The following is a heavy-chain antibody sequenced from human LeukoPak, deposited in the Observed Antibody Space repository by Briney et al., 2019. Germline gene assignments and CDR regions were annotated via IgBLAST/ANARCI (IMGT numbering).Heavy chain of an antibody. D-gene: IGHD3-16*01. Sequence: ASVKVSCKASSYIFTNYAISWVRQAPGLGLEWMGWNSAYNGNTNYAQKLQGRVTMTTDTSTSTAYMELRTLRSDDTAVYYCARADTVRLGEFDYWGQGTLVTVSS. J-gene: IGHJ4*02. CDR2: NSAYNGNT. V-gene: IGHV1-18*01. CDR1: SYIFTNYA. CDR3: ARADTVRLGEFDY.